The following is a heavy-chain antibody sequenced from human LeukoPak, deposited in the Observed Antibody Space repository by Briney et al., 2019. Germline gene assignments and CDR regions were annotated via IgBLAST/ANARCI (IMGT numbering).Heavy chain of an antibody. CDR1: GFTFSSCG. CDR2: ISGSSTYI. J-gene: IGHJ4*02. D-gene: IGHD3-3*01. V-gene: IGHV3-21*01. CDR3: ARGSEWSSGVSDY. Sequence: PGGSLRLSCAASGFTFSSCGMNWVRQAPGKGLEWVSSISGSSTYIYYADSVKGRFTISRANAQNSLYLQMNSLRAEDTAVYYCARGSEWSSGVSDYWGQGTLVTVSS.